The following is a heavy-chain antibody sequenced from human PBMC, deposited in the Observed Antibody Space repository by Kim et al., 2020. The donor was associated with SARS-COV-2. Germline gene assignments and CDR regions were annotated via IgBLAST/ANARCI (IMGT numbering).Heavy chain of an antibody. Sequence: GGSLRLSCAATGFTFNYFAMTWVRQAPGKGLQWVSAISDDSTYTYYAESVRGRFTISRDNSRSTLFLQMDSLRPEDAATYYCAWYCVRTTCYFGSPYGM. D-gene: IGHD2-2*01. CDR2: ISDDSTYT. J-gene: IGHJ6*01. V-gene: IGHV3-23*01. CDR3: AWYCVRTTCYFGSPYGM. CDR1: GFTFNYFA.